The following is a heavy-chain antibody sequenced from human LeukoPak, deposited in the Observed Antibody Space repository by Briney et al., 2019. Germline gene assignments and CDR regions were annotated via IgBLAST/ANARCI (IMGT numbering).Heavy chain of an antibody. CDR1: GGSITQTNY. D-gene: IGHD3-16*01. J-gene: IGHJ4*02. V-gene: IGHV4-4*02. CDR2: VNLQGST. CDR3: AREGGPYRPLDY. Sequence: SETLSLTCDVSGGSITQTNYWTWARQPPGKGLEWIGEVNLQGSTNYNPSLMSRVAISVDTSENHVSLQLTSVTAADTAVYYCAREGGPYRPLDYSGQGTLVTVS.